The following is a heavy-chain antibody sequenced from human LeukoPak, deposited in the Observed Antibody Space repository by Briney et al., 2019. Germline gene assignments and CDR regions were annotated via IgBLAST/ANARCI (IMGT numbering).Heavy chain of an antibody. V-gene: IGHV1-18*04. CDR2: ISAYNNNT. D-gene: IGHD6-19*01. CDR3: ARGFPSGKQWLTN. J-gene: IGHJ4*02. CDR1: GYTFTGNY. Sequence: GASVKVSCKASGYTFTGNYIHWVRQAPGQGLEWMGWISAYNNNTNYAQKFQGRVTVTTDTSTNTAYMEVRSMRSDDTAVYCCARGFPSGKQWLTNWGQGTLVTVSS.